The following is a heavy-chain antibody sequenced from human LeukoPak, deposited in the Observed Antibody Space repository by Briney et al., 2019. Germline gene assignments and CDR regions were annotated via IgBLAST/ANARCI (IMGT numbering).Heavy chain of an antibody. D-gene: IGHD5-12*01. CDR1: GFTFSSYW. Sequence: GGSLRLSCAASGFTFSSYWMSWVRQAPGKGLEWVANIKQDGSEKYYVDSVKVRFTISRDNAKNSLYLQMNSLRAEDTAVYYCARVGDIVATSPDYWGQGTLVTVSS. J-gene: IGHJ4*02. CDR2: IKQDGSEK. V-gene: IGHV3-7*01. CDR3: ARVGDIVATSPDY.